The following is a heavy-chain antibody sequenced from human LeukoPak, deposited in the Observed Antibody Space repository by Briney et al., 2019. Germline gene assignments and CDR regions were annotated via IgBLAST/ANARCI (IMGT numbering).Heavy chain of an antibody. CDR3: TTDVAIVVVPAAPRDYYYYMDV. V-gene: IGHV3-15*01. D-gene: IGHD2-2*01. CDR1: GFTFSNAW. Sequence: GGSLRLSCAASGFTFSNAWMSWVRQAPGKGLEWVGRIKGKTDGGTTDYAAPVKGRFTNSRDDSKNTLYLQMNSLKTEDTAVYYCTTDVAIVVVPAAPRDYYYYMDVWGKGATVTVSS. CDR2: IKGKTDGGTT. J-gene: IGHJ6*03.